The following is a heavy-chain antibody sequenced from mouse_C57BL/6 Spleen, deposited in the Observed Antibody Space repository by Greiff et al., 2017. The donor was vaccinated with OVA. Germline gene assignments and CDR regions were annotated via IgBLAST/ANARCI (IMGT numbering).Heavy chain of an antibody. CDR3: ARGGYGNYVGAMDY. Sequence: QVQLQQPGAELVKPGASVKMSCKASGYTFTSYWITWVKQRPGQGLEWIGDIYPGSGSTNYNEKFKSKATLTVDTSSSTAYMQLSSLTSDDSAVYYCARGGYGNYVGAMDYWGQGTSVTVSS. J-gene: IGHJ4*01. D-gene: IGHD2-1*01. V-gene: IGHV1-55*01. CDR2: IYPGSGST. CDR1: GYTFTSYW.